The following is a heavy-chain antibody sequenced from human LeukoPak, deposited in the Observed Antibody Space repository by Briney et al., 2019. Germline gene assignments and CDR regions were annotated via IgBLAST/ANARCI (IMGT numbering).Heavy chain of an antibody. CDR1: GFTFSSYS. CDR3: ARDIVATSGDSFDI. D-gene: IGHD5-12*01. V-gene: IGHV3-21*01. CDR2: ISSSSSYI. J-gene: IGHJ3*02. Sequence: GGSLRLSCAASGFTFSSYSMNWVRQAPGKGLEWVSSISSSSSYIYYADSVKGRLTMSRDNAKNSLYLQMNRLRAEDTAVYYSARDIVATSGDSFDIWGQGTMVTVSS.